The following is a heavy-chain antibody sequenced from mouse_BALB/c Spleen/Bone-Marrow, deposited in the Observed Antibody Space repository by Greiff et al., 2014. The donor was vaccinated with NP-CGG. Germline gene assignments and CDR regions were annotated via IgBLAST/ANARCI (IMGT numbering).Heavy chain of an antibody. CDR1: GFTFTDYY. J-gene: IGHJ2*01. CDR3: ARNRGGLHFDS. Sequence: VQLKESGGGLVQPGGSLRLSCATSGFTFTDYYMNWVRQPPGKALEWLAFIRNKANGYTTEYSASVKGRFTISRDNSQSILYHQMNTLTAEDSATYYCARNRGGLHFDSWGQGTNRTVSS. CDR2: IRNKANGYTT. V-gene: IGHV7-3*02.